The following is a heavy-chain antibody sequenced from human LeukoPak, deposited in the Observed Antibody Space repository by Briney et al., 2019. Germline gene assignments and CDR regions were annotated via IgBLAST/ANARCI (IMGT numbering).Heavy chain of an antibody. CDR2: IWYDGTYK. CDR1: GFTFSTYG. D-gene: IGHD6-13*01. CDR3: ARDRAVGNYFDY. J-gene: IGHJ4*02. Sequence: GGSLRLSCAASGFTFSTYGMHWVRQAPGKGLEWVALIWYDGTYKYYVDSVKGRFTISRDNTKNTLYLQMNSLRAEDTAVYYCARDRAVGNYFDYWGQGTLVTVSS. V-gene: IGHV3-33*01.